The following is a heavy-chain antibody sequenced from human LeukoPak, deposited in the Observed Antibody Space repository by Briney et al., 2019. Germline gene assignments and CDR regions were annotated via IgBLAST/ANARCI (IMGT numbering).Heavy chain of an antibody. CDR3: ARVRPWIPPDY. D-gene: IGHD5-18*01. Sequence: GGSLRLSCAASGFTFSDYYMSWLRQAPGKGLEWVSYISSSGSTIYYADSVKGRFTISRDNAKNSLYLQMNSLRAEDTAVYYCARVRPWIPPDYWGQGTLVTVSS. J-gene: IGHJ4*02. V-gene: IGHV3-11*01. CDR2: ISSSGSTI. CDR1: GFTFSDYY.